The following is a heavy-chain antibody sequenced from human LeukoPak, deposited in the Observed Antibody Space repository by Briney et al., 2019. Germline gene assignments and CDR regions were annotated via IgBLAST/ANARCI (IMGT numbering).Heavy chain of an antibody. CDR3: ARESTGRIWFGAPNDY. D-gene: IGHD3-10*01. Sequence: SGGSLRLSCAASGFTFSSYWMNWARQAPGKGLEWVASINNNGNVNYYVDSVKGRFTISRDNAKNSLYLQMNSLRAEDTAVYYCARESTGRIWFGAPNDYWGQGTLVTVSS. CDR1: GFTFSSYW. J-gene: IGHJ4*02. CDR2: INNNGNVN. V-gene: IGHV3-7*01.